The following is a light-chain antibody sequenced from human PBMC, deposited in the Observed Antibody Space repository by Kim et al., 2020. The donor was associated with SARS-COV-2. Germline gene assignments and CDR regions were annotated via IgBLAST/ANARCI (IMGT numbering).Light chain of an antibody. CDR1: HCFANS. CDR3: QQYGGAPET. V-gene: IGKV3-20*01. Sequence: PGESATPSCRASHCFANSVAWYHQKPGQAPRLLVFAASKRATDIPDRFSGSGSGTDFTLTISRLEPEDSAVYYCQQYGGAPETFGQGTKVDIK. CDR2: AAS. J-gene: IGKJ1*01.